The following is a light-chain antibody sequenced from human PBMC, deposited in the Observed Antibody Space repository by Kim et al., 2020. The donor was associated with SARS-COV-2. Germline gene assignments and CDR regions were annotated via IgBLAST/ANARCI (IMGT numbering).Light chain of an antibody. CDR3: CSYANGGTWV. Sequence: GQSITTSCPGTNDDVGSHDLVSWYQHHPGSAPILVIYGDNQRPSGVSSRFSGSMYGNTASLTISGLYPEDEADYYCCSYANGGTWVFGGGTQLTVL. CDR2: GDN. V-gene: IGLV2-23*01. CDR1: NDDVGSHDL. J-gene: IGLJ3*02.